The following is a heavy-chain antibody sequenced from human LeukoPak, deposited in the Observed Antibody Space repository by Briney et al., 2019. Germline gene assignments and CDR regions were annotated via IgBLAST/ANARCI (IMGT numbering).Heavy chain of an antibody. CDR3: ARAYCSSTSCYNGADY. V-gene: IGHV3-48*01. CDR1: GFIFNNYS. J-gene: IGHJ4*02. CDR2: ISSSSRTL. D-gene: IGHD2-2*02. Sequence: GGSLRLSCAASGFIFNNYSINWVRQAPGKGLEWVSYISSSSRTLYYADSVKGRFTISRDNAKNSLFLQMNSLRAEDTAVYYCARAYCSSTSCYNGADYWGQGTLVTVSS.